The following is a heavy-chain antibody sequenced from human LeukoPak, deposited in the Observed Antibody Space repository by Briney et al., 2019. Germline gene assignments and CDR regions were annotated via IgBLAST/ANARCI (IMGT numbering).Heavy chain of an antibody. J-gene: IGHJ6*02. Sequence: GGSLRLSCAASGFTFSNAWMSWVRQAPGKGLEWVGRIKSKTDGGTTDYAAPVKGRFTISRDDSKNTLYLQMDSLKTEDTAVYYCTTASYSSGWYYYYGMDVWGQGTTVTVSS. CDR1: GFTFSNAW. D-gene: IGHD6-19*01. V-gene: IGHV3-15*01. CDR2: IKSKTDGGTT. CDR3: TTASYSSGWYYYYGMDV.